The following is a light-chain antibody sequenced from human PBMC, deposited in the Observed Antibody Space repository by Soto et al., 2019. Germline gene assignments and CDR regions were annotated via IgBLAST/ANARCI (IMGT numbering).Light chain of an antibody. Sequence: QSVLTLPRSVSGSPGQSVTISCTGTSSDVGGYNFVSWYQHHPGKAPKLMIYNVIQRPSGVPDRFSASKSGNTASLTISGLQAEDEADYYCCSYAGSYTYVFGTGTKLTVL. CDR3: CSYAGSYTYV. V-gene: IGLV2-11*01. J-gene: IGLJ1*01. CDR2: NVI. CDR1: SSDVGGYNF.